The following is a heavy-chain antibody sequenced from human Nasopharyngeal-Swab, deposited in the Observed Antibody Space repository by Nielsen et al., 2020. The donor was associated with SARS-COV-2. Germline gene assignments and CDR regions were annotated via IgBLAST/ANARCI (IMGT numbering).Heavy chain of an antibody. D-gene: IGHD5-18*01. J-gene: IGHJ4*02. CDR1: GFTFSSYG. Sequence: GESLKISCAASGFTFSSYGMHWVRQAPGKGLEWVAVIWYDGSNKYYADSVKGRFTIFRDNSKNTLYLQMNSLRAEDTAVYYCARGRTSGYSYGFYFDYWGQGTLVTVSS. CDR2: IWYDGSNK. V-gene: IGHV3-33*01. CDR3: ARGRTSGYSYGFYFDY.